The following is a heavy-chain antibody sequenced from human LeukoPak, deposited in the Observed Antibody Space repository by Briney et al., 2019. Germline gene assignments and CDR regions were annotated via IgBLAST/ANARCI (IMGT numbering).Heavy chain of an antibody. CDR2: ISGSGGST. V-gene: IGHV3-23*01. CDR3: AKDGGPSSSGSQFFNY. Sequence: HSGGSLRLSCAASGFTFSSYAMSWVRQAPGKGLEWVSAISGSGGSTYYADSVKGRFTISRDNSKNTLYLQMDSLRVEDTAVYYCAKDGGPSSSGSQFFNYWGQGALVTVSS. D-gene: IGHD1-26*01. J-gene: IGHJ4*02. CDR1: GFTFSSYA.